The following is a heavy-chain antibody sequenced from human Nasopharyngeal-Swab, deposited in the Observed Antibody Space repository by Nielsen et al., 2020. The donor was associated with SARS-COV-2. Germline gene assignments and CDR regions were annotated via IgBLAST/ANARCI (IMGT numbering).Heavy chain of an antibody. J-gene: IGHJ4*02. Sequence: WIRQPPGKRLEWIGDITHSGDTNSYPSLKSRITTSGDTSNTQFSLKLSSVTAAFCDHRGLVCESLCVRRGDVLTSLWLVIIGAFDYWGQGTVVTVSS. CDR3: VCESLCVRRGDVLTSLWLVIIGAFDY. D-gene: IGHD3-9*01. V-gene: IGHV4-34*01. CDR2: ITHSGDT.